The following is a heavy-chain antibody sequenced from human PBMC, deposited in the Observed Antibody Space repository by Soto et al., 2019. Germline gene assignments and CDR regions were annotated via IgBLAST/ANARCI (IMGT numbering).Heavy chain of an antibody. J-gene: IGHJ4*02. CDR2: ISYDGSNK. CDR3: AKDIVVVPAARVSYFDY. Sequence: QVQLVESGGGVVQPGRSLRLSCAASGFTFSSYGMHWVHQAPGKGLEWVAVISYDGSNKYYADSVKGRFTISRDNSKNTLYLQMNSLRAEDTAVYYCAKDIVVVPAARVSYFDYWGQGTLVTVSS. V-gene: IGHV3-30*18. D-gene: IGHD2-2*01. CDR1: GFTFSSYG.